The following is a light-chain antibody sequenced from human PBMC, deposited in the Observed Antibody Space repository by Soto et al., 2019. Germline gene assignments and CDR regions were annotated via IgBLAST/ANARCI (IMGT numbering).Light chain of an antibody. CDR1: SSDVGNYNL. Sequence: QSALTQPASVSGSPGQSITISCTGTSSDVGNYNLVSWYQHHPGTAPKLMVYEVTKRPSGVSSRFSGSKSGNTASLTISGLLAEDEADYYCWSAANRPSAVAFGRGTKLTVL. CDR3: WSAANRPSAVA. CDR2: EVT. V-gene: IGLV2-23*02. J-gene: IGLJ2*01.